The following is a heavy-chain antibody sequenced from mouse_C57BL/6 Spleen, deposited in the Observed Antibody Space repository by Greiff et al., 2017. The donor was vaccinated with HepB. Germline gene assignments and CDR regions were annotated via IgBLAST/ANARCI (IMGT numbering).Heavy chain of an antibody. CDR2: ISYDGSN. V-gene: IGHV3-6*01. CDR1: GYSITSGYY. Sequence: QESGPGLVKPSQSLSLTCSVTGYSITSGYYWNWIRQFPGNKLQWMGYISYDGSNNYNPSLKNRISITRDTSKNQFFLKLNSVTTEDTATYYCARDQTYYGYDEDAMDYWGQGTSVTVSS. D-gene: IGHD2-9*01. J-gene: IGHJ4*01. CDR3: ARDQTYYGYDEDAMDY.